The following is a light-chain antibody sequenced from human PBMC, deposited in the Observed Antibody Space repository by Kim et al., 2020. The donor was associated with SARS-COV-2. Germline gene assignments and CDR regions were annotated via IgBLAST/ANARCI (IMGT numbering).Light chain of an antibody. V-gene: IGLV3-21*04. CDR3: QVWDSSSDHEVV. J-gene: IGLJ3*02. CDR2: YDS. Sequence: SHELTQPPSASVAPGKTARITCGGNNIGSNSALWYQQKPGQAPVLVIYYDSARPSGIPERCSRSNTGNTAALTISRVEAGDEADYFCQVWDSSSDHEVVFGGGTQLTVL. CDR1: NIGSNS.